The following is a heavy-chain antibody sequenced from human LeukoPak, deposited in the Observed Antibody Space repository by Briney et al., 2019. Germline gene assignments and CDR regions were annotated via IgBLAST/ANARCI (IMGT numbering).Heavy chain of an antibody. CDR2: IYHSGNT. V-gene: IGHV4-4*02. Sequence: NPSGTLSLTCAVSGGSISSSNWWSWVRQPPGKGLEWIGEIYHSGNTNYNPSLKSRVTISVDTSKNLFSLKLSSVTAADTAVYYCAREVEAAAFYYYMDVWGKGTTVTISS. J-gene: IGHJ6*03. CDR3: AREVEAAAFYYYMDV. D-gene: IGHD6-13*01. CDR1: GGSISSSNW.